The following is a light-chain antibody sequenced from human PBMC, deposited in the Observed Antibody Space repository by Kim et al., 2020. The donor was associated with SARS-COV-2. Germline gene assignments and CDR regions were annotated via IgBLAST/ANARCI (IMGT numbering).Light chain of an antibody. V-gene: IGKV1-33*01. Sequence: DIQMTQSPSSLSASVGDRVTITCQASQDISSNVNWYQHKPGKPPKLLIYDASNLETGVPSRFSGSGSETDFTFTISSLQPEDFATYYCQQYHNLPPLTFGGGTKVEI. CDR1: QDISSN. CDR3: QQYHNLPPLT. CDR2: DAS. J-gene: IGKJ4*01.